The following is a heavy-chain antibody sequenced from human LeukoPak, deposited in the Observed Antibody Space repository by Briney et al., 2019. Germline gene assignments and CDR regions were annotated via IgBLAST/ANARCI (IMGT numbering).Heavy chain of an antibody. Sequence: SETLFLTCTVSGGSISGSSYYWGWIRQPPGKGLEWIGSIYYSGSTYYNPSLRSRVTISVGTSKNQFSLKLSSVTASDTAVYYCAVVTTTTFDYWGQGTLVTVSS. V-gene: IGHV4-39*01. CDR3: AVVTTTTFDY. J-gene: IGHJ4*02. D-gene: IGHD4-23*01. CDR2: IYYSGST. CDR1: GGSISGSSYY.